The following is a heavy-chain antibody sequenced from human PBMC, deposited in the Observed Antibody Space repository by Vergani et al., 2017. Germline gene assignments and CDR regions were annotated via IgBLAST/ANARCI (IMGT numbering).Heavy chain of an antibody. CDR3: ARGLSVVRATGLGWFDP. CDR2: IIPILGIA. D-gene: IGHD1-26*01. CDR1: GGTFSSYA. J-gene: IGHJ5*02. Sequence: QVQLVQSGAEVKKPGSSVKVSCKASGGTFSSYAISWVRQAPGQGLEWMGRIIPILGIANYAQKFQGRVTITADKSTSTAYMELSSLRSEDTAVYYCARGLSVVRATGLGWFDPWGQGTLVTVSS. V-gene: IGHV1-69*04.